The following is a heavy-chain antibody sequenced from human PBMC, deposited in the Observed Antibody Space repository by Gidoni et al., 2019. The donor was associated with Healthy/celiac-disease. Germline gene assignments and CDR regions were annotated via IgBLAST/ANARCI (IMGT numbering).Heavy chain of an antibody. Sequence: QVQLVQSGAEVKKPGSSVKVSCKASGGSFSSYAISWVRQAPGQGLEWMGGIIPIFGTADYAQKFQGRVTITADKSTSTAYMGLSSLRSEDTAVYYCARDHMGYCSSTSCPGGMDVWGQGTTVTVSS. V-gene: IGHV1-69*06. D-gene: IGHD2-2*01. CDR2: IIPIFGTA. CDR1: GGSFSSYA. J-gene: IGHJ6*02. CDR3: ARDHMGYCSSTSCPGGMDV.